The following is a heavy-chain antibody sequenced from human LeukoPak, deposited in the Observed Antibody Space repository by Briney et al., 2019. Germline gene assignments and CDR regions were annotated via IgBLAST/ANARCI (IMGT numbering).Heavy chain of an antibody. CDR1: GGTFSRYA. CDR3: ARDNRPDYSNYGSWFHP. D-gene: IGHD4-11*01. J-gene: IGHJ5*02. CDR2: SIPILCTA. Sequence: ASVKVSCKASGGTFSRYAISWVRQAPGQGVEGMGGSIPILCTANYAQKFQGRVTITADESTRTAYIELSSLRSEDTALYYWARDNRPDYSNYGSWFHPWGQGTLVPVPS. V-gene: IGHV1-69*13.